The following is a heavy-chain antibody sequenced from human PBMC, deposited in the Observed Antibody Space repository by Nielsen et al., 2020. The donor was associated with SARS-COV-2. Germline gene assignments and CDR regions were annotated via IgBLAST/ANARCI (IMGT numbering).Heavy chain of an antibody. CDR3: AKDSRGNYYYGMDV. V-gene: IGHV3-7*01. CDR2: IKLDGSEK. J-gene: IGHJ6*02. CDR1: GFNIRGYW. Sequence: GESLKISCVVSGFNIRGYWMTWVRQAPGKGLEWVGNIKLDGSEKYYVDSVKGRFTISRDNARNTLYLQMNSLRVEDTAVYYCAKDSRGNYYYGMDVWGQGTTVTVSS.